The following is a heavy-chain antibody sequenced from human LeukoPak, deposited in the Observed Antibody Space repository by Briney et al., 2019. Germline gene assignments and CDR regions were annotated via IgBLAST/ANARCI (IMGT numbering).Heavy chain of an antibody. CDR1: GFTLSSYA. V-gene: IGHV3-23*01. CDR3: AKDSYYYDSSGDY. J-gene: IGHJ4*02. CDR2: ISGSGGST. Sequence: GGSLRLSCAASGFTLSSYAMSWVRQAPGKGLEWVSAISGSGGSTYYADSVKGRFTISRDNSKNTLYLQMNSLRAEDTAVYYCAKDSYYYDSSGDYWGQGTLVTVSS. D-gene: IGHD3-22*01.